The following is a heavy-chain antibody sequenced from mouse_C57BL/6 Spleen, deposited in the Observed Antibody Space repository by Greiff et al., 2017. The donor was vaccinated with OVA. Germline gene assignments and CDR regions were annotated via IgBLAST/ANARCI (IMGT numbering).Heavy chain of an antibody. V-gene: IGHV1-80*01. D-gene: IGHD1-1*01. CDR3: AIGTVGGYAMDY. J-gene: IGHJ4*01. CDR1: GYAFSSYW. Sequence: QVQLKESGAELVKPGASVKISCKASGYAFSSYWMNWVKQRPGKGLEWIGQIYPGDGDTNYNGKFKGKATLTADKSSSTAYMQLSSLTSEDSAVYFCAIGTVGGYAMDYWGQGTSVTVSS. CDR2: IYPGDGDT.